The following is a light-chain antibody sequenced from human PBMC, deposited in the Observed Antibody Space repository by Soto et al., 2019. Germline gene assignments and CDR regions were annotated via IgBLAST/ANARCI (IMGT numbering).Light chain of an antibody. J-gene: IGKJ4*01. Sequence: EIVLTQSPATLSLSPGERATLSCRASQSISSNLAWYQQKRGQAPRLLIHDASNRATGIPARFSGSGSGTDFTLTISSLEPEDFAVYYCQKRSNWPPLTFGGGTKVEIK. CDR3: QKRSNWPPLT. V-gene: IGKV3-11*01. CDR1: QSISSN. CDR2: DAS.